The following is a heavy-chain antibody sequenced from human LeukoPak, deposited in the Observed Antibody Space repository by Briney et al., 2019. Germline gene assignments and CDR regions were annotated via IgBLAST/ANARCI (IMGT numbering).Heavy chain of an antibody. CDR3: AREVATVPPGRNYYYYMDV. D-gene: IGHD4-17*01. J-gene: IGHJ6*03. CDR1: GGTFSSYA. Sequence: SVKVSCKASGGTFSSYAISWVRQAPGQGLEWMGGIIPIFGTANYAQKFQGRVTITADESTSTAYMELSSLRSEDTAVYYCAREVATVPPGRNYYYYMDVWGKGTTVTVSS. V-gene: IGHV1-69*01. CDR2: IIPIFGTA.